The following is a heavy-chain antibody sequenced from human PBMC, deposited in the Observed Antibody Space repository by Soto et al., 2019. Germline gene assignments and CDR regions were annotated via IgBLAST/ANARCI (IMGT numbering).Heavy chain of an antibody. D-gene: IGHD6-13*01. Sequence: QVQLVQSGAEVKKPGASVKVSCKASGYTFTSYAMHWVRQAPGQRLEWMGWINAGNGNTKYSQKFQGRVIITRDTSASTAYMELSSLRSEDTAVYYCASEQQLVQGYYYYGMDVWGQGTTVTVSS. V-gene: IGHV1-3*01. CDR1: GYTFTSYA. J-gene: IGHJ6*02. CDR3: ASEQQLVQGYYYYGMDV. CDR2: INAGNGNT.